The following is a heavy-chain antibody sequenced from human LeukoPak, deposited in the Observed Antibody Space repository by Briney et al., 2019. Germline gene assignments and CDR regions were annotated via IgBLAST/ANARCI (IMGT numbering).Heavy chain of an antibody. CDR2: INPNSGGT. Sequence: ASVKVSCKASGYTFTGYYMHWVRQAPGQGLEWMGRINPNSGGTNYAQKFQGRVTMTRDTSISTAYMELSRLRSDDTAVYCCARGGLRYYDSSGYQVYYWGQGTLVTVSS. CDR3: ARGGLRYYDSSGYQVYY. J-gene: IGHJ4*02. CDR1: GYTFTGYY. D-gene: IGHD3-22*01. V-gene: IGHV1-2*06.